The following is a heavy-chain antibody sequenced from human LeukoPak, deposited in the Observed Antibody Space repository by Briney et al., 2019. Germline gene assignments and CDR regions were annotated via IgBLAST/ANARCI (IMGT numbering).Heavy chain of an antibody. Sequence: PGGSLRLSCAASGFTFDDYAMHWVRQAPGKGLEWVSGISWNSGSIGYVDSVKGRFTISRDNAKNSLYLQMNSLRAEDTAVYYCAREVYCSSTSCYTGYFQHWGQGTLVTVSS. CDR2: ISWNSGSI. J-gene: IGHJ1*01. CDR1: GFTFDDYA. CDR3: AREVYCSSTSCYTGYFQH. D-gene: IGHD2-2*02. V-gene: IGHV3-9*01.